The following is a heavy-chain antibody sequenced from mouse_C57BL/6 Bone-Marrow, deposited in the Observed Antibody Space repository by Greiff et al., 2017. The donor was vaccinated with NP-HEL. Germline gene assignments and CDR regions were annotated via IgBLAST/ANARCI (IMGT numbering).Heavy chain of an antibody. Sequence: EVQLQQSGTVLARPGASVKMSCKTSGYTFTSYWMHWVKQRPGQGLEWIGAIYPGNSDTSYNQKFKGKAKMTAVTSASTAYMELSSLTNEDSAVYYGTRGNDSYYFDYWGQGTTLTVSS. CDR2: IYPGNSDT. J-gene: IGHJ2*01. V-gene: IGHV1-5*01. CDR3: TRGNDSYYFDY. D-gene: IGHD2-4*01. CDR1: GYTFTSYW.